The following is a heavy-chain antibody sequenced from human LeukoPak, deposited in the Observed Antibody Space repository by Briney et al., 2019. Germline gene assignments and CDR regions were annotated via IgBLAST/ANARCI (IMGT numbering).Heavy chain of an antibody. D-gene: IGHD6-13*01. Sequence: SGTLSLTCAVYGGSFSGYYWSWIRQPPGKGLEWIGSIYYSGSTYYDPSLKSRVTISVDTSKNQFSLKLSSVTAADTAVYYCASGGSSSWYRGWFDPWGQGTLVTVSS. J-gene: IGHJ5*02. V-gene: IGHV4-34*01. CDR2: IYYSGST. CDR1: GGSFSGYY. CDR3: ASGGSSSWYRGWFDP.